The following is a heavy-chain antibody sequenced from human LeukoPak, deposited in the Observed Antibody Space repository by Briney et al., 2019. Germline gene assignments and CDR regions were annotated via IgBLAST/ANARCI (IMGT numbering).Heavy chain of an antibody. Sequence: PGGSLRLSCAASGFTFSSYAMGWVRQAPGKGLEWVSAISGSGGCTYYADSVKGRFTISRDNSKNTLYLQMNSLRAEDTAVYYCAKGEDGYNYVDYWGQGTLVTVSS. CDR1: GFTFSSYA. D-gene: IGHD5-24*01. CDR3: AKGEDGYNYVDY. J-gene: IGHJ4*02. CDR2: ISGSGGCT. V-gene: IGHV3-23*01.